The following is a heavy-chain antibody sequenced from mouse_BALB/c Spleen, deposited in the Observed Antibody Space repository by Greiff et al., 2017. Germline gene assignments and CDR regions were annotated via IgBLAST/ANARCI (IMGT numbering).Heavy chain of an antibody. CDR2: ISDGGSYT. CDR3: ASGPEWYFDV. J-gene: IGHJ1*01. Sequence: EVKVVESGGGLVKPGGSLKLSCAASGFTFSDYYMYWVPQTPEKGLEWVETISDGGSYTYYPDSVKGRSTISRDNAKNILYLQMSSLKSEDTAMYYCASGPEWYFDVWGAGTTVTVSS. CDR1: GFTFSDYY. V-gene: IGHV5-4*02.